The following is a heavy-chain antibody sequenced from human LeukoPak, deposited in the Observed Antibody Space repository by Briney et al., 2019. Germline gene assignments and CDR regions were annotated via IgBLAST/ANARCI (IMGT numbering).Heavy chain of an antibody. CDR3: ARDSRFNFRYYYGMDV. CDR1: GFTFSSYS. CDR2: ISSSSSYI. J-gene: IGHJ6*02. D-gene: IGHD6-13*01. V-gene: IGHV3-21*01. Sequence: GGSLRLSCAASGFTFSSYSMNWVRQAPGKGLEWVSSISSSSSYIYYADSAKGRFTISRDNAKNSLYLQMNSLRAEDTAVYYCARDSRFNFRYYYGMDVWGQGTTVTVSS.